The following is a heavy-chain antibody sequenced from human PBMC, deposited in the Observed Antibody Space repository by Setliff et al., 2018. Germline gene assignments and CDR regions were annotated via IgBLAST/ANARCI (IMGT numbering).Heavy chain of an antibody. J-gene: IGHJ4*02. CDR3: ARGTLWFGEPIDY. D-gene: IGHD3-10*01. CDR1: GYTFTSYN. V-gene: IGHV1-8*01. Sequence: ASVKVSCKASGYTFTSYNINWVRQATGQGLEWMGWMNPNSGNTGYAQKFQGRVTMTRNTSIKTAYMELNSLRSEDTAVYYCARGTLWFGEPIDYWGQGTQVTVSS. CDR2: MNPNSGNT.